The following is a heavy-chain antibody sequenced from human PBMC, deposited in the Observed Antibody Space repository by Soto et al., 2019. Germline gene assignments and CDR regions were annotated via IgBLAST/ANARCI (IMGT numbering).Heavy chain of an antibody. CDR1: GGSISSYY. J-gene: IGHJ6*03. D-gene: IGHD3-10*01. Sequence: SETLSLTCTVSGGSISSYYWSWIRQPPGKGLEWIGYIYYSGSTNYDPSLKSRVTISVDTSKNQFSLKLSSVTAADTAVYYCARTYNYYGSGSYGNYYYYYYMDVWGKGTTVTVSS. CDR2: IYYSGST. V-gene: IGHV4-59*08. CDR3: ARTYNYYGSGSYGNYYYYYYMDV.